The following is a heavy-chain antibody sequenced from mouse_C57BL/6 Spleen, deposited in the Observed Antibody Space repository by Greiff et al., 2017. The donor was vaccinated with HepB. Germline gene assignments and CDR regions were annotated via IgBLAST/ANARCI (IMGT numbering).Heavy chain of an antibody. CDR2: IYPGDGDT. J-gene: IGHJ2*01. CDR1: GYAFSSSW. V-gene: IGHV1-82*01. CDR3: ARYYYDYEYYFDY. D-gene: IGHD2-4*01. Sequence: VQLQQSGPELVKPGASVKISCKASGYAFSSSWMNWVKQRPGKGLEWIGRIYPGDGDTNYNGKFKGKATLTADKSSSTAYMQLSSLTSEDSAVYFCARYYYDYEYYFDYWGQGTTLTVSS.